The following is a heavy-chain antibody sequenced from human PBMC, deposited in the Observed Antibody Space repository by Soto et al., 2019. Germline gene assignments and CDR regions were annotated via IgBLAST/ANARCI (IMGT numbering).Heavy chain of an antibody. CDR1: GGSISSSSYY. CDR2: IYYSGST. D-gene: IGHD4-17*01. Sequence: QLQLQESGPGLVKPSETLSLTCTVSGGSISSSSYYWGWIRQPPGKGLEWIGSIYYSGSTYYNPSLKSRVTISVDTSKNQFSLKLSSVTAADTAVYYCARLGGRYAVTSFLDYWGQGTLVTVSS. CDR3: ARLGGRYAVTSFLDY. V-gene: IGHV4-39*01. J-gene: IGHJ4*02.